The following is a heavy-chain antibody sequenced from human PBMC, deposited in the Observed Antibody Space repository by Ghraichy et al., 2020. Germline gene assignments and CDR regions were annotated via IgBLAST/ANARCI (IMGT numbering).Heavy chain of an antibody. J-gene: IGHJ4*02. D-gene: IGHD5-24*01. V-gene: IGHV4-39*01. Sequence: SETLSLTCTVSGGSISSSSYYWGWIRQPPGKGLEWIGSIYYSGSTYYNPSLKSRVTISVDTSKNQFSLKLSSVTAADTAVYYCARHAADGYNRPYYFDYWGQGTLVTVSS. CDR3: ARHAADGYNRPYYFDY. CDR2: IYYSGST. CDR1: GGSISSSSYY.